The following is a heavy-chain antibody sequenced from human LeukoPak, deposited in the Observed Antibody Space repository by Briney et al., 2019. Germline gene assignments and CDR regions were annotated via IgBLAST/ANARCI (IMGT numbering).Heavy chain of an antibody. CDR2: IYHSGST. CDR3: ARDFEDYFDY. D-gene: IGHD3-9*01. Sequence: SETLSLTCTVSGYSISSGYYWGWIRQPPGQGLELIGSIYHSGSTYYNPSLKSRVTISVDTSKNQFSLKLSSVTAADTAVYYCARDFEDYFDYWGQGTLVTVSS. V-gene: IGHV4-38-2*02. J-gene: IGHJ4*02. CDR1: GYSISSGYY.